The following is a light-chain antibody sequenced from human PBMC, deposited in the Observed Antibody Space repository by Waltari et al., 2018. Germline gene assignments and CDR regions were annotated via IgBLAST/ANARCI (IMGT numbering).Light chain of an antibody. CDR1: QGVTSAS. CDR2: GAS. Sequence: IMLTQSPGTLSLSPGERATLSCWASQGVTSASFAWYQQKPGHPPSLLIYGASTRAAGVPDRFSGWGSDTNFTLTISRLEPEDFAVYYCHQYGYSPLFAFGPGTRVDVK. CDR3: HQYGYSPLFA. V-gene: IGKV3-20*01. J-gene: IGKJ3*01.